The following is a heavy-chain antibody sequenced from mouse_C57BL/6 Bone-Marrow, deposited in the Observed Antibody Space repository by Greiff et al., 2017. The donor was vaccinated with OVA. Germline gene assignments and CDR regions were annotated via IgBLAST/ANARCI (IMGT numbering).Heavy chain of an antibody. D-gene: IGHD2-12*01. J-gene: IGHJ4*01. CDR3: TLARRREGAMDY. V-gene: IGHV6-6*01. Sequence: EVKVEESGGGLVQPGGSMKLSCAASGFTFSDAWMDWVRQSPEKGLEWVAEIRNKANNHATYYAESVKGRFTISRDDSKSSVYLQMNSLRAEDTGIYYCTLARRREGAMDYWGQGTSVTVSS. CDR2: IRNKANNHAT. CDR1: GFTFSDAW.